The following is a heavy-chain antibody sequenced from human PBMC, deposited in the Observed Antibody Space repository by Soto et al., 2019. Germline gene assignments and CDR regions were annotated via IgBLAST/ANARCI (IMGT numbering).Heavy chain of an antibody. J-gene: IGHJ4*02. V-gene: IGHV1-18*04. CDR2: IIAYNCNT. CDR3: ARDLPYGSGSYYNVPYFDY. D-gene: IGHD3-10*01. CDR1: GYSFTSSG. Sequence: GPSAEVSCKASGYSFTSSGISWVRQDTGQGLEWMGWIIAYNCNTNYAQKLQGRVTMTTDTYTSTAYMELRSLRSDDTAVYYCARDLPYGSGSYYNVPYFDYWGQGTLVTVSS.